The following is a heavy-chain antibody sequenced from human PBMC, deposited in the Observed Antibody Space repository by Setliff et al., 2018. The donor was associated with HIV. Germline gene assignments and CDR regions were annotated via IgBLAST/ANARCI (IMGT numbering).Heavy chain of an antibody. CDR2: IYYTENT. D-gene: IGHD5-12*01. V-gene: IGHV4-39*01. Sequence: SETLSLTCTVSGGSITNSNYYWGWFRQPPGKGLEWIGAIYYTENTYYNPSLKSRVTMSVDTSKNQFSLKLRSVTAADTAVYFCATLRWLRSKHSDYWGQGILVTVTS. CDR3: ATLRWLRSKHSDY. J-gene: IGHJ4*01. CDR1: GGSITNSNYY.